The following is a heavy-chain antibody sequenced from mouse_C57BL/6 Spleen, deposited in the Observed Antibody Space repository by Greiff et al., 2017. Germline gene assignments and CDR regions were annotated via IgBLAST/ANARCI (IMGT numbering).Heavy chain of an antibody. CDR3: TRYYYGSSPPWFAY. Sequence: QVQLQQSGAELVRPGASVTLSCKASGYTFTDYEMHWVKQTPVHGLEWIGAIDPETGGTAYNQKFTGKAILTADKSSSTAYMELRSLTSEDSAVYYCTRYYYGSSPPWFAYWGQGTLVTVAA. CDR1: GYTFTDYE. J-gene: IGHJ3*01. D-gene: IGHD1-1*01. V-gene: IGHV1-15*01. CDR2: IDPETGGT.